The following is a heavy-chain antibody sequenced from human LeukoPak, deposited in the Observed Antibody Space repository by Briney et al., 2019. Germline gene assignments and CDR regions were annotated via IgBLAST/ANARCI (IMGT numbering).Heavy chain of an antibody. CDR1: GFTFSTYA. J-gene: IGHJ5*02. Sequence: QPGGSLRLSCAASGFTFSTYAMSWVRQAPGKGLEWVSAISGDGGTIYYADSVKGRFTISRDNAKNSLYLQMNSLRAEDTAVYYCAREYVRATRRNWFDPWGQGTLVTVSS. D-gene: IGHD3-10*02. CDR2: ISGDGGTI. V-gene: IGHV3-23*01. CDR3: AREYVRATRRNWFDP.